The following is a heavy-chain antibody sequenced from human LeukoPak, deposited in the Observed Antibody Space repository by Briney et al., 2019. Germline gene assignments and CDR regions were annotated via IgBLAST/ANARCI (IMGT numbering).Heavy chain of an antibody. CDR2: TYYRSKWYN. J-gene: IGHJ4*02. Sequence: SQTLSLTCALSGDIFSSNSAAWNWIRQSPSRGLEWLGRTYYRSKWYNDYAVSVKSRITINPDTSKNQFSLQLNSVTPEDTAVYYCARGVAVAGLYFDYWGQGTLVTVSS. V-gene: IGHV6-1*01. D-gene: IGHD6-19*01. CDR1: GDIFSSNSAA. CDR3: ARGVAVAGLYFDY.